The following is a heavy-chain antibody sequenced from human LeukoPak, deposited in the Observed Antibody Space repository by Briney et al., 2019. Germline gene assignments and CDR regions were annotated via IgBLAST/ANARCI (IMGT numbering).Heavy chain of an antibody. CDR1: GYAFNVHG. Sequence: GASVTVSCKGCGYAFNVHGITWVGQAPGKGLEWMGWISAYKGNRNYAAKFQGRVTITTDTSTSTGYMEVRSLRSDDTAVYYCARPLGGNYVEMATGVYLWGRGTLVIVSS. CDR3: ARPLGGNYVEMATGVYL. CDR2: ISAYKGNR. V-gene: IGHV1-18*01. D-gene: IGHD5-24*01. J-gene: IGHJ2*01.